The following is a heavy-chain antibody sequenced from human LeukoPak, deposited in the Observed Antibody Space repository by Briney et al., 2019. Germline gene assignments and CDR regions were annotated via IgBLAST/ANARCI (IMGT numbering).Heavy chain of an antibody. CDR3: ARVANYYDSSGYSPLDY. Sequence: SVKVSCKASGGTFSSYAISWVRQAPGQGLEWMGRIIPILGIANYAQKFQGRVTITADKSTSTAYMELSSLRSEDTAVYYCARVANYYDSSGYSPLDYWGQGTLVTVSS. V-gene: IGHV1-69*04. D-gene: IGHD3-22*01. CDR1: GGTFSSYA. CDR2: IIPILGIA. J-gene: IGHJ4*02.